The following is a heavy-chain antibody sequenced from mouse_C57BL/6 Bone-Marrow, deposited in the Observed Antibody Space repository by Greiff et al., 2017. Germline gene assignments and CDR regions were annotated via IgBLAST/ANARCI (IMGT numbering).Heavy chain of an antibody. CDR3: ARDRRYYGSSLWYFDV. J-gene: IGHJ1*03. V-gene: IGHV5-4*01. CDR2: ISDGGSYT. CDR1: GFTFSSYA. D-gene: IGHD1-1*01. Sequence: EVKLVESGGGLVKPGGSLKLSCAASGFTFSSYAMSWVRQTPEKRLEWVATISDGGSYTYYPDNVKGRFTISRDNAKNNLYLQMSHLKSEDTAMYYCARDRRYYGSSLWYFDVWGTGTTVTVSS.